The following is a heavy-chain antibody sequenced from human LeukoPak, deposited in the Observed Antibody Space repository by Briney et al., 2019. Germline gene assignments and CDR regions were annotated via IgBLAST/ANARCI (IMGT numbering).Heavy chain of an antibody. Sequence: GGSLRLSCATSGITVDQYPMNWVRQAPGKGLEWVSLISKDGSSTYYAASVKGRFTISRDNSKNSLYLQMNSLRTEDTALYYCAKDDDSSGYYHNYWGQGTLVTVSS. CDR3: AKDDDSSGYYHNY. J-gene: IGHJ4*02. CDR2: ISKDGSST. D-gene: IGHD3-22*01. CDR1: GITVDQYP. V-gene: IGHV3-43*02.